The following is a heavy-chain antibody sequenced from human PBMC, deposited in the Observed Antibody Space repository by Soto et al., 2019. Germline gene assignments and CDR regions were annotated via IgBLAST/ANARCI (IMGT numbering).Heavy chain of an antibody. Sequence: SETLSLTCTVSGGSINSYYWSWIRQPPGKGLEWIGSIFYSGSTNYNPSLKSRVTISVDTSKNQFSLQLRSVTAADTAVYYCARLSYADPGNYWGQGSLVTVSS. V-gene: IGHV4-59*01. CDR1: GGSINSYY. D-gene: IGHD3-16*01. CDR3: ARLSYADPGNY. CDR2: IFYSGST. J-gene: IGHJ4*02.